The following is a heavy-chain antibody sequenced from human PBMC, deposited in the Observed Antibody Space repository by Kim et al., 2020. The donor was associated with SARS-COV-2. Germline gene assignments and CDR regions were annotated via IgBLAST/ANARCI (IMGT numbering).Heavy chain of an antibody. V-gene: IGHV1-18*01. J-gene: IGHJ4*02. CDR3: VLEMATNNPLW. Sequence: ASVKVSCKASGYTFTSYGISWVRQAPGQGLEWMGWISAYNGNTNYAQKLQGRVTMTTDTSTSTAYMELSSLRSDDTAVYYCVLEMATNNPLWWGQGTLVTVSS. CDR1: GYTFTSYG. CDR2: ISAYNGNT. D-gene: IGHD5-12*01.